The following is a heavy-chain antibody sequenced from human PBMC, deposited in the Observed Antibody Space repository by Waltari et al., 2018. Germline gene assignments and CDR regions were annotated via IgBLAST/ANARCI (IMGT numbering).Heavy chain of an antibody. CDR1: GYTFTVSY. D-gene: IGHD1-26*01. J-gene: IGHJ4*02. CDR3: ATYLRSSGSYSLIY. CDR2: MNPNSGGT. Sequence: QVQLVQSGAEVKQPGASVQVSCKASGYTFTVSYMHWVRRAPGQGLEWVGWMNPNSGGTNYAQKFQGRVTLTRDTSITTAYMELSSLRSDDTAVYYCATYLRSSGSYSLIYWGQGTLVTVSS. V-gene: IGHV1-2*02.